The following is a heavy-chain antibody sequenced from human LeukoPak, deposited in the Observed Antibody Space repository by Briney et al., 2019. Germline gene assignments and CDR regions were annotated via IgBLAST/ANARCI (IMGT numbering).Heavy chain of an antibody. D-gene: IGHD2-2*02. V-gene: IGHV3-21*01. Sequence: PGGSLRLSCAASGFTFSSYSMNWVHQAPGKGLEWVSSISSSSSYIYYADSVKGRFTISRDNAKNSLYLQMNSLRAEDTAVYYCARDYVVPAAIGNLNWFDPWGQGTLVTVSS. CDR2: ISSSSSYI. CDR1: GFTFSSYS. CDR3: ARDYVVPAAIGNLNWFDP. J-gene: IGHJ5*02.